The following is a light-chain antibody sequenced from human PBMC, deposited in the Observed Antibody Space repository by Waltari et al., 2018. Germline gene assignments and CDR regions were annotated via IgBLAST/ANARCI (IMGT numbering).Light chain of an antibody. Sequence: DIQMTQSPSSLSASVGDRVTTTCQASQDISNYLHWYQQKPGKAPKLLIYDASNLETGVPSRFSGSGSGTDFTFTISSLQPEDIATYYCQQYDNLPRTFGQGTKVEIK. CDR1: QDISNY. J-gene: IGKJ1*01. V-gene: IGKV1-33*01. CDR2: DAS. CDR3: QQYDNLPRT.